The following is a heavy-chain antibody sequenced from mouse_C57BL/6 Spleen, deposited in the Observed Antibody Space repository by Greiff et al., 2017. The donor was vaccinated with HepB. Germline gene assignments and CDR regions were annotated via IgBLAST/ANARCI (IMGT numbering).Heavy chain of an antibody. CDR1: GYSITSGYY. Sequence: EVQVVESGPGLVKPSQSLSLTCSVTGYSITSGYYWNWIRQFPGNKLEWMGYISYDGSNNYNPSLKNRISITRDTSKNQFFLKLNSVTTEDTATYYCAREKYIYSNYAMDYWGQGTSVTVSS. CDR2: ISYDGSN. J-gene: IGHJ4*01. D-gene: IGHD2-5*01. CDR3: AREKYIYSNYAMDY. V-gene: IGHV3-6*01.